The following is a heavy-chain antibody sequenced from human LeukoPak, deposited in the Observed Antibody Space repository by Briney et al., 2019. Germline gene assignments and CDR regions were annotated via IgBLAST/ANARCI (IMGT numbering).Heavy chain of an antibody. Sequence: GGSLRLSCAASGFTFSRYWMSWVRQAPNKGLEWVAVAPHDRSSPSHAASVNGRFTISRDNSKDTLFLHMDSLRVDDTAIYYCARQSLGASGLDHWGQGVLVTVSS. V-gene: IGHV3-30*03. D-gene: IGHD1-26*01. CDR3: ARQSLGASGLDH. CDR2: APHDRSSP. J-gene: IGHJ4*02. CDR1: GFTFSRYW.